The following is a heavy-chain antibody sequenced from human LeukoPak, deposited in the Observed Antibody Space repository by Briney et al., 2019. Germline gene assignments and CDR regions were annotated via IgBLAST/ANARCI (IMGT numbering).Heavy chain of an antibody. CDR2: ISGSAGST. J-gene: IGHJ6*02. D-gene: IGHD1-7*01. Sequence: PGGSLRLSCAASGFTFSSYAMSWVRQAPGKGLEWVSSISGSAGSTYFADSVKGRFTISRDNSKNTLYLQMNSLRAEDTAVYYCAKVAAVELYYYYAMDVWGQGTTVTVSS. CDR1: GFTFSSYA. CDR3: AKVAAVELYYYYAMDV. V-gene: IGHV3-23*01.